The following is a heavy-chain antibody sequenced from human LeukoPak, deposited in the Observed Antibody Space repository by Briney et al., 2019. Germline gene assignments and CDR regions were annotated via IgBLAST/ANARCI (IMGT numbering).Heavy chain of an antibody. J-gene: IGHJ5*02. CDR2: IYYSGST. CDR1: GGSTSTSTYY. V-gene: IGHV4-39*01. Sequence: SETLSLTCTISGGSTSTSTYYWGWIRQPPGKDLEWIGSIYYSGSTYYNPSLRSRITISVDTSKNQFSLKLSSVTAADTAVYYCARHAVVTALETYNWLDPWGQGTLVTVSS. D-gene: IGHD2-21*02. CDR3: ARHAVVTALETYNWLDP.